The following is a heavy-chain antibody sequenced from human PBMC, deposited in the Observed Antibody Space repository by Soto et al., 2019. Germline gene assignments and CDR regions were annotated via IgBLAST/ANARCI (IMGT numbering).Heavy chain of an antibody. Sequence: GGSLRLSCAASGFTFSSYWMSWVRQAPGKGLEWVANIKQDGSEKYYVDSVKGRFTISRDNAKNSLYLQMNSLRAEDTAVYYCARDTGYCSGGSCYSYGMDVWGQGTTVTVPS. V-gene: IGHV3-7*05. D-gene: IGHD2-15*01. J-gene: IGHJ6*02. CDR2: IKQDGSEK. CDR1: GFTFSSYW. CDR3: ARDTGYCSGGSCYSYGMDV.